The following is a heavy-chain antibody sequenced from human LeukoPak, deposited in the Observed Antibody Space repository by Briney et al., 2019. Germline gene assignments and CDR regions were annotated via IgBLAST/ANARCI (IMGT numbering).Heavy chain of an antibody. CDR1: GGSISSGDYY. CDR2: IYYSGST. CDR3: ARVAAGIGFFQH. J-gene: IGHJ1*01. V-gene: IGHV4-30-4*08. D-gene: IGHD6-13*01. Sequence: SETLSLTCTVSGGSISSGDYYWSWIRQPPGKGLEWIGYIYYSGSTYYNPSLKSRVTTSVDTSKNQLSLKLSSVTAADTAVYYCARVAAGIGFFQHWGQGTLVTVSS.